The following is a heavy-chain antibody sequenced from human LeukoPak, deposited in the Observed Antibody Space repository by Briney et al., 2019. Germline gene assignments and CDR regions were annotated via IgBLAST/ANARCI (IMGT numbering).Heavy chain of an antibody. Sequence: GGSLRLSCLVSGFPFRSYGMRWVRQAPGKGLEGVAFINYDGSNQYYADSVKGRFTISRDNSKNTLYLQMNSLRAEDMALYYCAKAPTPLYGDSYHFDYWGQGTLVTVSS. D-gene: IGHD4-17*01. CDR1: GFPFRSYG. V-gene: IGHV3-30*02. CDR3: AKAPTPLYGDSYHFDY. CDR2: INYDGSNQ. J-gene: IGHJ4*02.